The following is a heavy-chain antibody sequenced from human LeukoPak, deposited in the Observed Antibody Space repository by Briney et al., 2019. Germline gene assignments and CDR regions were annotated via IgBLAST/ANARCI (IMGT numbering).Heavy chain of an antibody. CDR3: ARRGELSDSSGYCYVFDY. CDR2: ISSSGSTI. J-gene: IGHJ4*02. D-gene: IGHD3-22*01. V-gene: IGHV3-48*03. Sequence: GGSLRLSCAASGFTFSSYEMNWVRQAPGKGLEWVSYISSSGSTIYYADSVKGRFTISRDNAKNSLYLQMNSLRAEDTAVYYCARRGELSDSSGYCYVFDYWGQGTLVTVSS. CDR1: GFTFSSYE.